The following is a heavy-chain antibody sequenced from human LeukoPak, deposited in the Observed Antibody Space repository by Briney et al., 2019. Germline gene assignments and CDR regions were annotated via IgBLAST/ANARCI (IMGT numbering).Heavy chain of an antibody. D-gene: IGHD5-12*01. V-gene: IGHV1-8*01. CDR1: GYTFTSYD. CDR2: MNPNSGNT. J-gene: IGHJ6*02. Sequence: ASVKVSCKASGYTFTSYDINWVRQATGQGLEWMGWMNPNSGNTGYAQKFQGRVTMTRNTSISTAYMELSSLRSEDTAVYYCARRATIDLFYYYYGMDVWGQGTTVTVSS. CDR3: ARRATIDLFYYYYGMDV.